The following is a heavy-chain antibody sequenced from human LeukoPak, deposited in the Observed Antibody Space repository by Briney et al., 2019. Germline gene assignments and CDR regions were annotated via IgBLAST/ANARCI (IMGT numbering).Heavy chain of an antibody. CDR3: ARVPSGGPFDY. Sequence: ASVKVSCKASGYSFCSYGIGWVRQAPGQGLEWMGWISAYKCNTNYAQRLQGRVTMTTDTSTSTVYMELRSLTSDDTAVYYCARVPSGGPFDYWGQGTLVTVSS. CDR1: GYSFCSYG. J-gene: IGHJ4*02. V-gene: IGHV1-18*01. D-gene: IGHD2-15*01. CDR2: ISAYKCNT.